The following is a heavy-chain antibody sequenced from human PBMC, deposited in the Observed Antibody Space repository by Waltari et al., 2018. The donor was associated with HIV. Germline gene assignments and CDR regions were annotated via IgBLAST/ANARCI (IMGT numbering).Heavy chain of an antibody. Sequence: QVQLVESGGDVVQPGGSLRLSGAVSGFHFSSYGMHWVRQVPGKGLEWMSFITYDGSNKYYADSVKGRFTISRDSSKNTLYLQMNGLRSEDTAVYYCAKDGYTPTYFDYWGQGTLVTVSS. CDR1: GFHFSSYG. CDR2: ITYDGSNK. CDR3: AKDGYTPTYFDY. J-gene: IGHJ4*02. V-gene: IGHV3-30*02. D-gene: IGHD1-1*01.